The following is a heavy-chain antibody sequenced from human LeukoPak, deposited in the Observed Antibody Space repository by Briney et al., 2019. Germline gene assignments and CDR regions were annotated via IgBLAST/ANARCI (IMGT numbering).Heavy chain of an antibody. CDR2: INTCGST. CDR1: GGSISSGSYF. CDR3: ARGQSGDFWSGYRV. J-gene: IGHJ4*02. Sequence: SQTLSLTCTVSGGSISSGSYFWSWIRQPAGKGLEWIGRINTCGSTNYNPSLKSRVTMSVDTSKNQFSLKLSSVTAADTAVYYCARGQSGDFWSGYRVGGQGTLVTVSS. D-gene: IGHD3-3*01. V-gene: IGHV4-61*02.